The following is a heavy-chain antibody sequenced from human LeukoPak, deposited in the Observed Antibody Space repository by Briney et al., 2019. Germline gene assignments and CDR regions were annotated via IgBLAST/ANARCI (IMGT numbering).Heavy chain of an antibody. Sequence: GGSLRLSCAAYGFTVSSYYMSWVRQAPGKGLEWVSVIYNGGSTYYEDSVKGRFTISRDNSKNKLYLQMNSLTAEDTAVYYCAREALVPSCYYYGMDVWGQGTLVTVSS. J-gene: IGHJ6*02. CDR1: GFTVSSYY. CDR2: IYNGGST. V-gene: IGHV3-66*01. CDR3: AREALVPSCYYYGMDV.